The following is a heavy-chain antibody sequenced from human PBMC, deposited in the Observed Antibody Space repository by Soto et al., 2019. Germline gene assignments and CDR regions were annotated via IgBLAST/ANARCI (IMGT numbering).Heavy chain of an antibody. CDR3: ARAWGRVFDY. V-gene: IGHV4-59*01. CDR2: IYYSGST. Sequence: QVQLQESGPGLVKPSETLSLTCTVSGGSISSYCWSWIRQPPGKGLEWIGYIYYSGSTNYNPSLKSRVTISVDTSKNQFSLKLTSVTAADTAVYYCARAWGRVFDYWGQGTLVTVSS. CDR1: GGSISSYC. J-gene: IGHJ4*02. D-gene: IGHD3-16*01.